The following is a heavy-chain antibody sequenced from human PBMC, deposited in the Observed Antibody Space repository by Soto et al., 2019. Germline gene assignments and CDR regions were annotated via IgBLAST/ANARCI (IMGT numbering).Heavy chain of an antibody. Sequence: SEPLSLTCTVSGGSISSYYWSWIRQPPGKGLEWIGYIYYSGSTNYNPSLKSRVTISVDTSKNQFSLRLSSVTAADTAVYYCARVARGWHNNFDYWGQGTLVTVSS. CDR2: IYYSGST. J-gene: IGHJ4*02. CDR1: GGSISSYY. D-gene: IGHD6-19*01. CDR3: ARVARGWHNNFDY. V-gene: IGHV4-59*01.